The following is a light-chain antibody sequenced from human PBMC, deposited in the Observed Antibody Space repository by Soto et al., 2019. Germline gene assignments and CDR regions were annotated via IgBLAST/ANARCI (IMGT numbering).Light chain of an antibody. J-gene: IGKJ5*01. Sequence: EIVLTQSPGTLSLSPGERATLSCRASQSVTKNNLNWYQQKPGQAPRLLIYGASTRATGIPARFSGSGSGTEFTLTISSLQSEDFAVYYCQQYNNWPRTFGQGTRLEIK. V-gene: IGKV3-15*01. CDR3: QQYNNWPRT. CDR2: GAS. CDR1: QSVTKNN.